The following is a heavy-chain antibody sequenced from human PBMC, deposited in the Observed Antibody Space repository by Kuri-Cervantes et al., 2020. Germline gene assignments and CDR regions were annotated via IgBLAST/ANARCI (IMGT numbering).Heavy chain of an antibody. J-gene: IGHJ4*02. CDR3: ARNGAPYDFWSGYYPPFDY. Sequence: ASVKVSCKASGYTFTGYYMHWVRQAPGQGLEWMGWINPNSGGTNYAQKFQGRVTMTRDTSISTAYMELSRLRSDDTAVYYCARNGAPYDFWSGYYPPFDYWGQGTLVTVSS. V-gene: IGHV1-2*02. CDR1: GYTFTGYY. D-gene: IGHD3-3*01. CDR2: INPNSGGT.